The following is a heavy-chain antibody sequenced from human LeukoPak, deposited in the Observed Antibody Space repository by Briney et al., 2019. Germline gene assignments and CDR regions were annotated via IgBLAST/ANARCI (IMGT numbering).Heavy chain of an antibody. CDR3: ARGRVRGLAPFGY. Sequence: ASVKVSCKTSGYTFTGYYMHWVRQAPGQGLEWMGWINPNSGGTNYAQKFQGRVTMTRDTSISTACMELSRLRSDDTAVYYCARGRVRGLAPFGYWGQGTLVTVSS. CDR1: GYTFTGYY. J-gene: IGHJ4*02. CDR2: INPNSGGT. V-gene: IGHV1-2*02. D-gene: IGHD3-10*01.